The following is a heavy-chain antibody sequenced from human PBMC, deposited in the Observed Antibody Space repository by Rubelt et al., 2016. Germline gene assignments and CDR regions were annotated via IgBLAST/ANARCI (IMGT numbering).Heavy chain of an antibody. Sequence: NYNPSLKSRVTISVDTSKNQFSLKLSSVTAADTAVYYCARGNYLYYGMDVWGQGTTVTVSS. D-gene: IGHD3-10*01. V-gene: IGHV4-34*01. CDR3: ARGNYLYYGMDV. J-gene: IGHJ6*02.